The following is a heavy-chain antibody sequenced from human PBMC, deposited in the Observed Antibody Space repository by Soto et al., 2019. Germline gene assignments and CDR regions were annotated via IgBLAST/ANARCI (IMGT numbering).Heavy chain of an antibody. CDR2: IYYSGST. Sequence: SETLSLTCTVSGGSISSYYWSWVRQPPGKGLEWIGYIYYSGSTNYNPSLKSRVTISVDTSKNQFSLKLSSVTAADTAVYYCARGQTGCSGGSCIFDYWGQGTLVTVSS. V-gene: IGHV4-59*01. CDR1: GGSISSYY. D-gene: IGHD2-15*01. J-gene: IGHJ4*02. CDR3: ARGQTGCSGGSCIFDY.